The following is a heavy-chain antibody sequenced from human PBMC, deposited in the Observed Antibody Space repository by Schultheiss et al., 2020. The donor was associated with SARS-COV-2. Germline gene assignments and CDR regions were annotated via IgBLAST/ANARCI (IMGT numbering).Heavy chain of an antibody. V-gene: IGHV4-4*07. CDR2: IYTSGNT. Sequence: SETLSLTCTVSGGSISSYYWSWIRQPAGKGLEWIGRIYTSGNTVYNPSLKSRVTISVDTSKNQVSLRLSSVTAADTAVYYCARQSMVAAGYGYWGQGTLVTVSS. J-gene: IGHJ4*02. CDR1: GGSISSYY. D-gene: IGHD2-15*01. CDR3: ARQSMVAAGYGY.